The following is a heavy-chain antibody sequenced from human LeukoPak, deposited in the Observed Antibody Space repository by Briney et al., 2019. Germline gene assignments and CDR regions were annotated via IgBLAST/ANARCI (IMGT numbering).Heavy chain of an antibody. CDR3: ARGNPARYVLFDY. D-gene: IGHD3-16*01. CDR2: ISSSSSYI. J-gene: IGHJ4*02. Sequence: PGGSLRLSCAASGFTFSSYSMNWVRQAPGKGLEWVSSISSSSSYIYYADSVKGRFTISRDNAKNSLYLQMNSLRAEDTAVYYCARGNPARYVLFDYWGQGTLVTVSS. CDR1: GFTFSSYS. V-gene: IGHV3-21*01.